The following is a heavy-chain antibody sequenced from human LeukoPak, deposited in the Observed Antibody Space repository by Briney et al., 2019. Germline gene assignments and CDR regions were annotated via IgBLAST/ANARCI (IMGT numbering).Heavy chain of an antibody. D-gene: IGHD3-10*01. Sequence: PGGSLRLSCAASGFTFSSYGMHWVRQAPGKGLEWVAVISYDGSNKYYADSVKGRFTISRDNSKNTLYLQMNSLGAEDTALYYCAKDRVYYYGPGSDYFDYWGQGTLVTVSS. CDR1: GFTFSSYG. CDR2: ISYDGSNK. V-gene: IGHV3-30*18. CDR3: AKDRVYYYGPGSDYFDY. J-gene: IGHJ4*02.